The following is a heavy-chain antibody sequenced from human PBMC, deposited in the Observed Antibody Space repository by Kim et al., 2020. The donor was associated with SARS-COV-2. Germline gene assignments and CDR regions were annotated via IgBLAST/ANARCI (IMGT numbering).Heavy chain of an antibody. D-gene: IGHD3-3*02. CDR3: SANGRLAWFWPPEAFDV. J-gene: IGHJ3*01. CDR2: IVVGRGNT. Sequence: SVKVSCKASGFTFSTSAVQWVRQARGERLEWIGWIVVGRGNTKTALDFQERVTITTDISTTTVYMELSSLTSEDTAVYYCSANGRLAWFWPPEAFDVWG. CDR1: GFTFSTSA. V-gene: IGHV1-58*01.